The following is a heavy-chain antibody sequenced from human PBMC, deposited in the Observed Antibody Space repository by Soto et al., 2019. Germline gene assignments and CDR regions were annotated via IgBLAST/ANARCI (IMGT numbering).Heavy chain of an antibody. J-gene: IGHJ6*03. CDR2: VNPDSGHT. Sequence: QVQLVQSGAEVKKPGASVKVSCKASGYIFTSYNINWVRQAAGHGLEWMGWVNPDSGHTVYAQKFQGRVTMTRDTSICTAHMELRSLTPEDTAVYYCARSAPFRNVALEYLYYMDVWGKGASVTVSS. CDR3: ARSAPFRNVALEYLYYMDV. V-gene: IGHV1-8*02. CDR1: GYIFTSYN. D-gene: IGHD2-2*01.